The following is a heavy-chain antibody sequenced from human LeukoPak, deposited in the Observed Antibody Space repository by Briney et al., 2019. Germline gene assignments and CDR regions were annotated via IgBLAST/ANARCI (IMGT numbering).Heavy chain of an antibody. D-gene: IGHD4-23*01. CDR2: IYYSGST. V-gene: IGHV4-39*07. J-gene: IGHJ3*02. Sequence: SETLSLTCIVSGGSISSSSSYWAWIRQPPGRGLEWIGSIYYSGSTYFNPSLKSRVTISIDTSKNQFSLKLSSVTAADTAVYYCARNYGGSTMKAFDIWGLGTVVTVSS. CDR1: GGSISSSSSY. CDR3: ARNYGGSTMKAFDI.